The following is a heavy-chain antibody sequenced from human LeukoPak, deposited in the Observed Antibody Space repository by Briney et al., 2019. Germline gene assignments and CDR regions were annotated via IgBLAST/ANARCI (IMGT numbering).Heavy chain of an antibody. CDR2: IKQDGSEK. J-gene: IGHJ4*02. CDR1: GFTFSSYW. Sequence: GGSLRLSCAAPGFTFSSYWMSWVRQAPGKGLEWVANIKQDGSEKYYVDSVKGRFTISRDNAKNSLYLQMNSLRAEDTAVYYCARGSYSSSDQFDYWGQGTLVTVSS. V-gene: IGHV3-7*01. D-gene: IGHD6-6*01. CDR3: ARGSYSSSDQFDY.